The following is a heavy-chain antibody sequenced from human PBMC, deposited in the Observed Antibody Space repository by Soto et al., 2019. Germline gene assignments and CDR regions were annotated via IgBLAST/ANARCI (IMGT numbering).Heavy chain of an antibody. CDR2: IRTKPNSYAT. J-gene: IGHJ5*02. V-gene: IGHV3-73*01. D-gene: IGHD6-19*01. CDR3: ARPISSGWFAP. CDR1: GFDFSGSA. Sequence: EVQLVESGGGLVQPGGSLDLSCATSGFDFSGSAMHWVRQASGRGLEWLGRIRTKPNSYATIYAASVKDRITISRDDSKKMVYLHMSGLKTEDTAVYYCARPISSGWFAPWGQGTLVSVTS.